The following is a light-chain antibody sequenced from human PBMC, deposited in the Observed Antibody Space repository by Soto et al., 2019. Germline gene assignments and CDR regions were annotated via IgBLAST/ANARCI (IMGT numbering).Light chain of an antibody. CDR1: QSVSSGY. CDR3: QQYLTSPKT. V-gene: IGKV3-20*01. CDR2: GAS. Sequence: EIVLTQSPGTLSLSPLERANLSCRSSQSVSSGYLAWYQQKPGQAPRLLIYGASRRAPGIPERFSGSGSGTDFTLTISRLEPEDFAVYYCQQYLTSPKTFGQGTKVDIK. J-gene: IGKJ1*01.